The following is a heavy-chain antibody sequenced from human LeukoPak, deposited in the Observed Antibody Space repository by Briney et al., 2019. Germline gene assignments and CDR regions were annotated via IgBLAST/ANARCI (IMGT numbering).Heavy chain of an antibody. CDR2: IWYDGSNK. J-gene: IGHJ3*02. CDR1: GFSISSYG. Sequence: GESLRLSCTASGFSISSYGMHWFRRAPGKGRVWVAVIWYDGSNKYYADSVKGRFTISRDNSKNTLYLQMTSMRAEDTAVYYCARDMDMTTGAFDIWGQGTMVTVSS. V-gene: IGHV3-33*01. D-gene: IGHD1-1*01. CDR3: ARDMDMTTGAFDI.